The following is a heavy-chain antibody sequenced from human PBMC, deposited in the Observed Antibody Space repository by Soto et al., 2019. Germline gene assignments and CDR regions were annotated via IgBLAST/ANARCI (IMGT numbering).Heavy chain of an antibody. V-gene: IGHV1-3*01. CDR1: GYTFTSYA. J-gene: IGHJ4*02. D-gene: IGHD2-15*01. CDR2: INAGNGNT. CDR3: ARGESVVGDY. Sequence: GASVKVPCKASGYTFTSYAIHWVRQAPGQRLEWMGWINAGNGNTKCSQKFQDRVTITRDTSASTAYMELSSLRSEDTAVYYCARGESVVGDYWGQGTLVTVSS.